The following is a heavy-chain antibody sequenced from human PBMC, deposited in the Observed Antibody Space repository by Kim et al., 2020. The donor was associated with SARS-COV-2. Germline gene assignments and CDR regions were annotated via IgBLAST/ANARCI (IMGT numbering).Heavy chain of an antibody. CDR3: ARHFGRGFFDI. V-gene: IGHV4-39*01. CDR1: GGSISSSSYY. CDR2: IYYSGST. J-gene: IGHJ3*02. Sequence: SETLSLTCTVSGGSISSSSYYWGWIRQPPGKGLEWIGSIYYSGSTYYNPSLKSRVTISVDTSKNQFSLKLSSVTAADTAVYYCARHFGRGFFDIWGQGTMVTVSS. D-gene: IGHD3-10*01.